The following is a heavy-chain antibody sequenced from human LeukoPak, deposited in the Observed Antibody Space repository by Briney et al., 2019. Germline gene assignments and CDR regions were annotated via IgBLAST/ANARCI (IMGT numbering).Heavy chain of an antibody. D-gene: IGHD3-10*01. V-gene: IGHV3-11*01. Sequence: PGGSLRLSCAASGFTFSDYQMNWIRQAPGKGLEWVSYISSSGCTISYADSVKGRFTISRDNAKNSLYLRMNSLRAEDTAVYYCARDEYYYGSGADIWGQGTMVTVSS. CDR2: ISSSGCTI. CDR3: ARDEYYYGSGADI. J-gene: IGHJ3*02. CDR1: GFTFSDYQ.